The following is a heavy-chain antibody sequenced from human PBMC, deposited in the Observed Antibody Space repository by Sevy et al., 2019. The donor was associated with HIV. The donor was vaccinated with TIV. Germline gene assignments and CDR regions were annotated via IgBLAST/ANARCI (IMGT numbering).Heavy chain of an antibody. J-gene: IGHJ4*02. D-gene: IGHD3-16*02. CDR2: ISSSSSYI. V-gene: IGHV3-21*01. Sequence: GGSLRLSCAASGFTFSSYSMNWVRQAPGKGLEWVSSISSSSSYIYYADSVKGRFTISRDNAKNSLYLQMNILRAEDTAVYYCARDRWDTFGGVIVTDLFDYWGQGTLVTVSS. CDR3: ARDRWDTFGGVIVTDLFDY. CDR1: GFTFSSYS.